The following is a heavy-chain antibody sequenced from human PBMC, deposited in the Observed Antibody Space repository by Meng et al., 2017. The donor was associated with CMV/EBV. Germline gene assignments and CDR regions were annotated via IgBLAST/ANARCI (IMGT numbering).Heavy chain of an antibody. D-gene: IGHD2-2*01. V-gene: IGHV3-11*04. J-gene: IGHJ6*02. CDR1: GFTFSDYY. CDR2: ISSSGSTI. Sequence: GSLRLSCAASGFTFSDYYMSWIRQAPGKGLEWVSYISSSGSTIYYADSVKGRFTISRDNAKNSLYLQMNSLRAEDTAVYYCARDKGCSSTSCYALDYFGMDVWGQGTTVTVSS. CDR3: ARDKGCSSTSCYALDYFGMDV.